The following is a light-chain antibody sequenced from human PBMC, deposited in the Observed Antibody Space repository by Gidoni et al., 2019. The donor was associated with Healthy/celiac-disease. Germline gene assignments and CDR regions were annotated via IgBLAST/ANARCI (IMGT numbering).Light chain of an antibody. Sequence: SSVLTQPPSVSVAPGKTPRITCGGNNIGSKSVHWYQQKPGQAPVLGIYYDSDRPSGIPERFSGSNSGNTATLTISRVEAGDEADYYCQVWDSSSDHVVFGGGTKLTVL. J-gene: IGLJ2*01. CDR3: QVWDSSSDHVV. CDR2: YDS. V-gene: IGLV3-21*04. CDR1: NIGSKS.